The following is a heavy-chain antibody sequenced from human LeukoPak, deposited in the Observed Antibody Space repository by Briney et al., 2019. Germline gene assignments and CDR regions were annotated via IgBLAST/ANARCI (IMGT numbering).Heavy chain of an antibody. CDR1: GFHFNSFA. CDR2: TSSDGSKT. V-gene: IGHV3-30*04. Sequence: GGSLRLSCAASGFHFNSFAFHWVRQAPGKGLEWVAFTSSDGSKTDYVDSVKGRFTISRDNSKNTLYLQMSSLRPEDTAVYYCARDNWYNVAARYLDYWGQGTPVAVSS. D-gene: IGHD6-6*01. CDR3: ARDNWYNVAARYLDY. J-gene: IGHJ4*02.